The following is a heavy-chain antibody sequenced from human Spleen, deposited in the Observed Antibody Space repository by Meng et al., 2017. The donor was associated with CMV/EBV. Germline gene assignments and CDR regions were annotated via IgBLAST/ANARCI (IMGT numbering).Heavy chain of an antibody. CDR1: GYTFTGSY. CDR3: ARAVGLGGDIDY. D-gene: IGHD2-21*01. J-gene: IGHJ4*02. V-gene: IGHV1-2*02. Sequence: ASVKVSCKASGYTFTGSYIHWVRQAPGQGLEWMGWINPNSGGTNYAQKFQGRVTMTRDTSISTAYMELSRLRSDDTAVYYGARAVGLGGDIDYWGQGTLVTVSS. CDR2: INPNSGGT.